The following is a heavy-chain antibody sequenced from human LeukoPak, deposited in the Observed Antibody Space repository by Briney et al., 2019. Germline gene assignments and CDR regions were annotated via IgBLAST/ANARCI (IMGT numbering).Heavy chain of an antibody. Sequence: SETLSLTCVVSGVSINTNHWWSWVRQPPGKGLEWIGEIYHNGNTAYNPSLKSRVTISVGKSKNQFSLKLSSVTAADTAVYYCARDRLERRYHYFDYWGQGTLVTVSS. J-gene: IGHJ4*02. CDR3: ARDRLERRYHYFDY. V-gene: IGHV4-4*02. CDR1: GVSINTNHW. CDR2: IYHNGNT. D-gene: IGHD1-1*01.